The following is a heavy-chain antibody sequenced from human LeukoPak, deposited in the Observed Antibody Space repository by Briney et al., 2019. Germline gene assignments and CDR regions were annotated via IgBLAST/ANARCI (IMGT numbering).Heavy chain of an antibody. Sequence: GESLRLSCAASGFTFSSYGMHWVRQAPGKGLEWVAVIWYDGSNKYYADSVKGRFTISRDNSKNTLYLQMNSLRAEDTAVYYCAREGRCGGDCYYDYWGQGTLVTVSS. D-gene: IGHD2-21*02. CDR3: AREGRCGGDCYYDY. CDR1: GFTFSSYG. CDR2: IWYDGSNK. J-gene: IGHJ4*02. V-gene: IGHV3-33*08.